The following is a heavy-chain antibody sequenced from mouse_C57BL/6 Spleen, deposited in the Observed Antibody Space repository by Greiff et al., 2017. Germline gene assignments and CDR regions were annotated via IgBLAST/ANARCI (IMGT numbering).Heavy chain of an antibody. D-gene: IGHD1-1*01. Sequence: QVHVKQSGAELMKPGASVKLSCKATGYTFTGYWIEWVKQRPGHGLEWLGEILPGSGSTNYNEKFKGKATFTAVTSSNTAYMQLSSLTTEDSAIYYWSRGGFITTASRYFDYWGQGTTLTVSS. V-gene: IGHV1-9*01. CDR2: ILPGSGST. J-gene: IGHJ2*01. CDR3: SRGGFITTASRYFDY. CDR1: GYTFTGYW.